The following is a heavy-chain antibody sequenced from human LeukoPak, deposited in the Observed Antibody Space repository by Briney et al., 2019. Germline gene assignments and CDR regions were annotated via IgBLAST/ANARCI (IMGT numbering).Heavy chain of an antibody. CDR3: ARYSPGGYYFDY. D-gene: IGHD2-15*01. Sequence: SETLSLTCSVSGVSITNYYWSWVRQPPGKGLEWVGYMYYSGNTKYNPSLKSRVTISVDTSKNQFSLKLTSVTAADTAVYYCARYSPGGYYFDYWGQGTLVTVSS. J-gene: IGHJ4*02. V-gene: IGHV4-59*01. CDR1: GVSITNYY. CDR2: MYYSGNT.